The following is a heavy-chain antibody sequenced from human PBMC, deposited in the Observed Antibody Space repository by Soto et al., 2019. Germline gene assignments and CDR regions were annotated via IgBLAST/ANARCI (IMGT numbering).Heavy chain of an antibody. V-gene: IGHV4-59*01. J-gene: IGHJ5*02. CDR1: GGSINSDY. CDR3: AKDIRGRTAAAVYNWFDP. D-gene: IGHD6-13*01. CDR2: IYNSGST. Sequence: SETLSLTCTVSGGSINSDYWSWIRQPPGKALEWICYIYNSGSTNYSPSLNSRVTISVDASKNQFSLKLNSVTAADTAVYYCAKDIRGRTAAAVYNWFDPWGQGILVTVSS.